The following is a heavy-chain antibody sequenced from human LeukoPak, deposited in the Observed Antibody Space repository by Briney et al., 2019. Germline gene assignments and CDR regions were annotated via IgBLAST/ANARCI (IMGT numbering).Heavy chain of an antibody. CDR2: IYYSGAT. CDR3: ARQRGYNYGLFDY. CDR1: GGSISSSNSTSSYY. V-gene: IGHV4-39*01. Sequence: SETLFLTCTVSGGSISSSNSTSSYYWGWIRQPPGKGLEWIGSIYYSGATYYNPSLKSRVTVSVDTSKNQFSLKLSSVTAADTAVYYCARQRGYNYGLFDYWGQGTLVTVSS. J-gene: IGHJ4*02. D-gene: IGHD5-18*01.